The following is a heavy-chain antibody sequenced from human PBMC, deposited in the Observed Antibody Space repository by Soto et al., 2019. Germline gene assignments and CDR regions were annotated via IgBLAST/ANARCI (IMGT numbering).Heavy chain of an antibody. CDR1: EATLGTYA. CDR2: IIPIFGTA. D-gene: IGHD3-3*02. J-gene: IGHJ3*02. Sequence: LLQSGAEWKKLGSWVKVSCKPSEATLGTYAISGWGQAPGKGLEWMGGIIPIFGTANYAQKFQGRVTITADESTSTAYMELSSLRSEDTAVYYCARGLAYDAFDIWGQGTMVTVSS. V-gene: IGHV1-69*01. CDR3: ARGLAYDAFDI.